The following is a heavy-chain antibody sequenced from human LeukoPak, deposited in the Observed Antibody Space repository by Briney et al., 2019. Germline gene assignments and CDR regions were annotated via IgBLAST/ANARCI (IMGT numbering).Heavy chain of an antibody. J-gene: IGHJ4*02. CDR2: INPNSGGT. CDR3: ARDRGYCTNGVCYKSKIDY. CDR1: GYTFIGYY. Sequence: ASVTVSCKASGYTFIGYYMHWVRQAPGQGLEWMGWINPNSGGTNSAQKFQGRVTMTRDTSISTGYMELRSLRSDDTAVYYCARDRGYCTNGVCYKSKIDYWGQGTLVTVSS. D-gene: IGHD2-8*01. V-gene: IGHV1-2*02.